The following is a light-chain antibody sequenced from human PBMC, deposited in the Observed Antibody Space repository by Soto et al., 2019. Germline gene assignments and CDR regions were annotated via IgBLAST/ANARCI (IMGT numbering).Light chain of an antibody. CDR1: QSIHTW. Sequence: DIQMTQSPSTLSASVGDRVTITCRASQSIHTWLAWYQQEPGKAPKLLIYKASSLESGVPSRFSGSGSGTEFTLTISSLQPDDFATYYCQQYNTYSRTFGQGTKLEIK. CDR2: KAS. V-gene: IGKV1-5*03. J-gene: IGKJ2*01. CDR3: QQYNTYSRT.